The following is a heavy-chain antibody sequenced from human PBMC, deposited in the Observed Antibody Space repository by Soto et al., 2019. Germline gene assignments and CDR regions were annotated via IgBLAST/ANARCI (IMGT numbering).Heavy chain of an antibody. CDR3: ARVTRNDYDSSGYYYYYYGMDV. V-gene: IGHV3-48*03. D-gene: IGHD3-22*01. J-gene: IGHJ6*02. CDR2: ISSSGSTI. CDR1: GFTFSSYE. Sequence: GGSLRLSCAASGFTFSSYEMNWVRQAPGKGLEWVSYISSSGSTIYYADSVKGRFTISRDNAKNSLYLQMNSLRAEDTAVYYCARVTRNDYDSSGYYYYYYGMDVWGQGTTITVSS.